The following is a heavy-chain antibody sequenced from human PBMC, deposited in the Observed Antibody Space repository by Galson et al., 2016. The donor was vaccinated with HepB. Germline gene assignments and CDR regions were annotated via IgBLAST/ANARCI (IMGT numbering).Heavy chain of an antibody. D-gene: IGHD3-10*01. CDR3: ARDAGGFDC. J-gene: IGHJ4*02. CDR1: GFTFSTYP. Sequence: SLRLSCAASGFTFSTYPMFWVRQAPGKGLEWVANIKQDGSVQHYVDSVKGRFTISRDNAKNSLYLQMNSLRGEDTAVYYCARDAGGFDCWGQGTLVTVSS. V-gene: IGHV3-7*04. CDR2: IKQDGSVQ.